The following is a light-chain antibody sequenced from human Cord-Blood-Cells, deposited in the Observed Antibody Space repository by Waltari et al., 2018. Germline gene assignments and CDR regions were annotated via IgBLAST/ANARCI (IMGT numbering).Light chain of an antibody. CDR3: QQRSNWALT. J-gene: IGKJ4*01. Sequence: EIVLTQSPATLSLSPGEGATLSCGASQSVSRYLAWYQQKPGQAPRLLIYDASNRATGIPARFMGSGAATDFTLTISSLEPEDFAVYYCQQRSNWALTFGGGTKVEIK. CDR2: DAS. CDR1: QSVSRY. V-gene: IGKV3-11*01.